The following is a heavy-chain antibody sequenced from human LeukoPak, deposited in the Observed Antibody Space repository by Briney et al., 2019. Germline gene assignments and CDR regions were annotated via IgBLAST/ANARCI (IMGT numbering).Heavy chain of an antibody. V-gene: IGHV3-53*01. Sequence: PGGSLRLSCAASGFTFSSYWMHWVRQAPGKGLEWVSVIYSGGSTYYADSVKGRFTISRDNSKNTLYLQMNSLRAEDTAVYYCARDHYDSGFDYWGQGTLVTVPS. CDR3: ARDHYDSGFDY. CDR2: IYSGGST. CDR1: GFTFSSYW. D-gene: IGHD3-22*01. J-gene: IGHJ4*02.